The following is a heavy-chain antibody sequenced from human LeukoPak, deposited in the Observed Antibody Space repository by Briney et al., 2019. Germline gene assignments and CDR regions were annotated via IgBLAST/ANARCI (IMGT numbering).Heavy chain of an antibody. D-gene: IGHD6-19*01. CDR2: IWFDGSSK. J-gene: IGHJ4*02. CDR3: ARDSSAWYLDY. V-gene: IGHV3-33*01. Sequence: GRSLRLSCAASGFTFSTYAMHWVRQAPGKGLEWVAVIWFDGSSKYYADSVKGRFTISRDNSKNTLFLQMNSLRAEDTAVYFCARDSSAWYLDYWGQGTLVSVSS. CDR1: GFTFSTYA.